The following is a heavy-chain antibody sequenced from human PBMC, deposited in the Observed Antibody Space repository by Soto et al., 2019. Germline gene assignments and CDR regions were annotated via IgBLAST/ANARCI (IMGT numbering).Heavy chain of an antibody. J-gene: IGHJ6*02. CDR1: GFTFSSYA. Sequence: QVQLVESGGGVVQPGRSLRLSCAASGFTFSSYAMHWVRQAPGKGLEWVAVISYDGSNKYYADSVKGRFTISRDNSKNTLYLQMNSLRAEDTAVYYCARLGFSEARPHYYYGMDVWGQGTTVTVSS. CDR2: ISYDGSNK. V-gene: IGHV3-30-3*01. D-gene: IGHD6-6*01. CDR3: ARLGFSEARPHYYYGMDV.